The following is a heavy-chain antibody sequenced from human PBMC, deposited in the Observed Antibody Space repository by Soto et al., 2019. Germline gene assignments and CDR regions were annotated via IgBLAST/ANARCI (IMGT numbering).Heavy chain of an antibody. J-gene: IGHJ6*02. CDR1: SGSISSTSYY. CDR3: ARQGRNTKMVLVKHYAADF. D-gene: IGHD3-22*01. CDR2: ICYDGTT. Sequence: SETLSLTCTVSSGSISSTSYYWAWIRQPPGKGLEWIGAICYDGTTYYTESLKSRVSISVDTSKNQFSLKVNSVTAADTAVYFCARQGRNTKMVLVKHYAADFWGQGTAVTVSS. V-gene: IGHV4-39*01.